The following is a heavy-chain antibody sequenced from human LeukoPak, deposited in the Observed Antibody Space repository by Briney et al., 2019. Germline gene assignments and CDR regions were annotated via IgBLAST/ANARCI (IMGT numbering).Heavy chain of an antibody. CDR2: INHSGST. CDR3: ASRYYGSGSYYSGDPEVNWFDP. J-gene: IGHJ5*02. D-gene: IGHD3-10*01. V-gene: IGHV4-34*01. CDR1: GGSFSGYY. Sequence: SETLSLTCAVYGGSFSGYYWSWIRQPPGKGLEWIGEINHSGSTNYNPSLKSRVTISVDTSKNQFSLKLSSVTAADTAVYYCASRYYGSGSYYSGDPEVNWFDPWGQGTLVTVSS.